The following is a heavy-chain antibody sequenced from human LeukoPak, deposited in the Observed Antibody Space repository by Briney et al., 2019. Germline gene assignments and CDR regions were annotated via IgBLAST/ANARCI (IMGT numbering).Heavy chain of an antibody. Sequence: PGGSLRLSCAASGFKFNEYGMHWDRQAPGKGLEWVALIWFDESSEYYADSVKGRFSISRDNSKNTLYLQMNSLRAEDTAVYYCTRKAATGPHSWFDPWGQGTLVTVSS. CDR1: GFKFNEYG. CDR2: IWFDESSE. CDR3: TRKAATGPHSWFDP. J-gene: IGHJ5*02. V-gene: IGHV3-33*01. D-gene: IGHD1-1*01.